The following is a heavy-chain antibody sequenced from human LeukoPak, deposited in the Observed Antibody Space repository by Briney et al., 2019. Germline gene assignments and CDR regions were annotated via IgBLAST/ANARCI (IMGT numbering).Heavy chain of an antibody. CDR1: GYTXTSYG. CDR2: ISAYNGNT. V-gene: IGHV1-18*01. Sequence: ASVKVSCKASGYTXTSYGISWVRQAPGQGLEWMGWISAYNGNTNYAQKLQGRVTMTTDTSTSTAYMELRSLRSDDTAVYYCASSCSSTSCYAEGLGYWGQGTLVTVSS. CDR3: ASSCSSTSCYAEGLGY. J-gene: IGHJ4*02. D-gene: IGHD2-2*01.